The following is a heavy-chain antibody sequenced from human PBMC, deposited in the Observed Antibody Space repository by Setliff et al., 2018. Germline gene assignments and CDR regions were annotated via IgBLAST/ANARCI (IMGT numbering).Heavy chain of an antibody. Sequence: SSVKVSFKFSGYSFTSYGISWVRQAPGQGLEWMGWISPYNGKTKYDQKFQGRVTMTTDTSTNTAYMELRGLRSDDTAVYYCERDLTYYYDNKGLNWFDTWGQGTMVTVSS. J-gene: IGHJ5*02. CDR3: ERDLTYYYDNKGLNWFDT. V-gene: IGHV1-18*01. CDR2: ISPYNGKT. CDR1: GYSFTSYG. D-gene: IGHD3-22*01.